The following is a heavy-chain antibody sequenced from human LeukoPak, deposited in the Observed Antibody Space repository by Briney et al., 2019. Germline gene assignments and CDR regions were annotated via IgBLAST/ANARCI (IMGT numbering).Heavy chain of an antibody. CDR1: GGSFSGYY. V-gene: IGHV4-34*01. D-gene: IGHD6-19*01. CDR3: ARGSGWYPNYFDY. CDR2: INHSGST. J-gene: IGHJ4*02. Sequence: SETLSLTCAVYGGSFSGYYWSWIRQPPGKGLEWIGEINHSGSTNYNPSLKSRVTISVDTSKNQFSLKLSSVTAADTAVYYCARGSGWYPNYFDYWGQGTLVTVSS.